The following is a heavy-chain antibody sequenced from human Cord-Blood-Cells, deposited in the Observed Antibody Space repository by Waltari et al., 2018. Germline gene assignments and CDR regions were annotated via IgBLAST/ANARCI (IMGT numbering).Heavy chain of an antibody. V-gene: IGHV4-39*01. Sequence: QLQLQESGPGLVKPSETLSLPCTVSGGSISTSSYYWVWLRPPPGKGLEWIGGIYYSGSTYYNPSLKSRVTISVDTSKNQFSLKLSSVTAADTAVYYCARQGGRITGTTFAFDIWGQGTMVTVSS. CDR2: IYYSGST. CDR3: ARQGGRITGTTFAFDI. J-gene: IGHJ3*02. CDR1: GGSISTSSYY. D-gene: IGHD1-7*01.